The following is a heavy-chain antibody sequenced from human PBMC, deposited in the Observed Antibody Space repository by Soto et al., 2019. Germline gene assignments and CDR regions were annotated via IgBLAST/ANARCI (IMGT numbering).Heavy chain of an antibody. CDR3: ARDRGAYYSSSSGGWFDP. J-gene: IGHJ5*02. D-gene: IGHD6-6*01. CDR1: AGSISSGGHY. V-gene: IGHV4-31*03. CDR2: IYYSGST. Sequence: SETLSLTCTVSAGSISSGGHYWSWIRQQPGKGLEWIGYIYYSGSTYYNPSLKSRVTISVDTSKNQFSLKLSSVTAVDTAVYYCARDRGAYYSSSSGGWFDPWGQGTLVTVSS.